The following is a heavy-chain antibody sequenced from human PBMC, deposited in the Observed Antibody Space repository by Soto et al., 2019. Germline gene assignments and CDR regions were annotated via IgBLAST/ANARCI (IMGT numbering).Heavy chain of an antibody. CDR1: GYTXTSYG. CDR2: ISAYNCNT. D-gene: IGHD6-19*01. Sequence: SXKVSFQASGYTXTSYGSGLVRQAPGQGLEWMGWISAYNCNTNYAQKLQGRVTITTDTSTSTAYIELRSMKSDDTAVYYCARGIGQCLGGGLFDYWGQGTLGTVSS. J-gene: IGHJ4*02. CDR3: ARGIGQCLGGGLFDY. V-gene: IGHV1-18*04.